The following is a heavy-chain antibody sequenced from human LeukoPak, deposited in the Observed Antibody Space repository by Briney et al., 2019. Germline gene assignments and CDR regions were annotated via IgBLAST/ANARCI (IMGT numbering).Heavy chain of an antibody. CDR2: ISYDGSNK. J-gene: IGHJ4*02. CDR1: GFTFSSYG. V-gene: IGHV3-30*18. CDR3: AKGHSGYSYGYFDY. Sequence: GGSLRLSCAASGFTFSSYGMHWVRQAPGKGLEWVAVISYDGSNKYYADSVKGRFTISRDNSKNTLYLQMNSLRAEDTAVYYCAKGHSGYSYGYFDYWGQGTLVTVSS. D-gene: IGHD5-18*01.